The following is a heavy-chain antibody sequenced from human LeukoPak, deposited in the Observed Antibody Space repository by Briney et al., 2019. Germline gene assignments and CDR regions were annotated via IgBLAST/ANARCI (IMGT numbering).Heavy chain of an antibody. Sequence: SDTLSLPYTVSVGSIRRYYWSWMRQPPGKGLEGIGYIYYSGSNKYSPSLKSRVTISVDTSKNHFSLNLRSVTAADTAVYYCARLSYDTSGYWPDYFDHWGQGTLVTVSS. CDR2: IYYSGSN. CDR3: ARLSYDTSGYWPDYFDH. J-gene: IGHJ4*02. CDR1: VGSIRRYY. V-gene: IGHV4-59*08. D-gene: IGHD3-22*01.